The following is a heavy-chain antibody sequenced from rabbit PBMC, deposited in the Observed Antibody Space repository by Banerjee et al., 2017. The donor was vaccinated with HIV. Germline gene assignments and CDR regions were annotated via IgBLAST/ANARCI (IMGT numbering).Heavy chain of an antibody. V-gene: IGHV1S40*01. D-gene: IGHD6-1*01. CDR2: INTSSGNT. Sequence: QSLEESGGDLVKPGASLTLTCTASGFSLNIYEMCWVRQAPGKGLEWIGCINTSSGNTVYATWAKGRFTISKTSLTTVTLQMTSLTAADTASYFCARDLAGVVGYDWDLWGQGTLVTVS. CDR3: ARDLAGVVGYDWDL. J-gene: IGHJ4*01. CDR1: GFSLNIYE.